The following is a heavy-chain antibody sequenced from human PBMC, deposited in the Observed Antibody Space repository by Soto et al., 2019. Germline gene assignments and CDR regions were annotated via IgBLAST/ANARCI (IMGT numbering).Heavy chain of an antibody. J-gene: IGHJ6*02. Sequence: QVQLVESGGGVVQPGRSLRLSCAASGFTFSSYGMHWVRQAPGKGLELVAVISSDGSNKYYPDSVKGRFTISRDNSKNTLYLQINSLRAEDVAVYYGSTDYSIIVVPAATDYYYGMDVWGQGTTVTVSS. D-gene: IGHD2-2*01. CDR3: STDYSIIVVPAATDYYYGMDV. V-gene: IGHV3-30*03. CDR2: ISSDGSNK. CDR1: GFTFSSYG.